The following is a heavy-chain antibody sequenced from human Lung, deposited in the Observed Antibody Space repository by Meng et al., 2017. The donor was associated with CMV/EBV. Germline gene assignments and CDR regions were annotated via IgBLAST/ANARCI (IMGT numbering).Heavy chain of an antibody. V-gene: IGHV1-24*01. CDR2: FDPEDGEA. J-gene: IGHJ6*02. Sequence: ASVKVSCKVSGYTLSELSMHWVRQAPGKGLEWMGGFDPEDGEAIYAQKFQGRVTMTEDTSTDTAYMGLSSLRSDDTAVYYCAKVPRYYSYYGLDFWGQGTTVTVSS. CDR1: GYTLSELS. CDR3: AKVPRYYSYYGLDF. D-gene: IGHD3-10*01.